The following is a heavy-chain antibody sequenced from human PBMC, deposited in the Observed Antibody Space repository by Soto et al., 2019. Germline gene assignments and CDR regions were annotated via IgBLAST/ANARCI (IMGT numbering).Heavy chain of an antibody. J-gene: IGHJ3*02. CDR3: ARDPQALSNPSI. Sequence: GSLRLSCVASGFTFSSYWMHWGRQAPGKGLVWVSRINSDGSSTSYADSVKGRFTISRDNAKNTLYLQMNSLRAEDTAVYYCARDPQALSNPSIWGQGTMVTVSS. V-gene: IGHV3-74*01. CDR1: GFTFSSYW. CDR2: INSDGSST. D-gene: IGHD2-8*01.